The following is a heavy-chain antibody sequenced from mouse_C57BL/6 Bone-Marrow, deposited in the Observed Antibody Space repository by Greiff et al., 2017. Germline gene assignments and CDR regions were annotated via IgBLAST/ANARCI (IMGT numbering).Heavy chain of an antibody. Sequence: EVQVVESGAELVRPGASVKLSCTASGFNIKDDYMHWVKQRPEQGLEWIGWIDPENGDTEYASKFQGKATITADTSSNSAYLQLSSLASEDTDVCYCTTPAETYFGYWGQGTTLPVSS. CDR2: IDPENGDT. V-gene: IGHV14-4*01. CDR3: TTPAETYFGY. CDR1: GFNIKDDY. J-gene: IGHJ2*01.